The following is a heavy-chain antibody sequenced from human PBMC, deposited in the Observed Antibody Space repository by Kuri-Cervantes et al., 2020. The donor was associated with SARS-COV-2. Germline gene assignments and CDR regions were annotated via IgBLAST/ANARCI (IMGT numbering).Heavy chain of an antibody. Sequence: GGSLRLSCTASGFIFSDYYMTWIRQAPGKGLEWVSNIGPSGTTKYYADPVKGRFTISRDNAKNSLYLQMSSLRAEDTAVYYCARDAHSSSSDYYYYYMDVWGKGTTVTVSS. V-gene: IGHV3-11*04. J-gene: IGHJ6*03. CDR3: ARDAHSSSSDYYYYYMDV. CDR1: GFIFSDYY. D-gene: IGHD6-6*01. CDR2: IGPSGTTK.